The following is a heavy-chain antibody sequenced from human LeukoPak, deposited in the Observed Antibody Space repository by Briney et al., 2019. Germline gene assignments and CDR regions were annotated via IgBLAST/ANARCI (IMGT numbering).Heavy chain of an antibody. CDR1: GASISSYH. Sequence: SETLSLTCTVSGASISSYHWSWIRQPPGKGLEWIGYMYYSGSTNYNPSLKSRVTMSLDTSKNQFSLRLRSVTAADTAIYYCARKDGDYWGQGTLVTVSS. CDR3: ARKDGDY. CDR2: MYYSGST. V-gene: IGHV4-59*01. D-gene: IGHD5-24*01. J-gene: IGHJ4*02.